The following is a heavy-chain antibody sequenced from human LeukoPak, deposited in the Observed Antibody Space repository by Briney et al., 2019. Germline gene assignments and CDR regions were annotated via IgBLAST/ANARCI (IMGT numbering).Heavy chain of an antibody. Sequence: GESLKISCQGSGYSFTSYWIAWVRQMPGKGLEWMGIIYSGDSDTKYSPSFQGQVTIAADKSTSTAYLQWSSLKASDTAMYYCARHVGSTTHFDYWGQGTLVTVSS. CDR2: IYSGDSDT. CDR3: ARHVGSTTHFDY. J-gene: IGHJ4*02. CDR1: GYSFTSYW. D-gene: IGHD6-13*01. V-gene: IGHV5-51*01.